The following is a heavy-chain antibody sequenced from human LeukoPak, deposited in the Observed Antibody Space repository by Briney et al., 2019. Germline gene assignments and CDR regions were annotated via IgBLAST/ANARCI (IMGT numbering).Heavy chain of an antibody. CDR3: ATGDSSGYLYYFDY. J-gene: IGHJ4*02. V-gene: IGHV1-24*01. CDR2: FDPEDGET. Sequence: ASVKVSCKVSGYTLTELSMHWVRQAPGKGLEWMGGFDPEDGETIYAQKFQGRVTMTEDTSTDTAYMELSSLRSEDTAVYYCATGDSSGYLYYFDYWGQGTLVTVSS. CDR1: GYTLTELS. D-gene: IGHD3-22*01.